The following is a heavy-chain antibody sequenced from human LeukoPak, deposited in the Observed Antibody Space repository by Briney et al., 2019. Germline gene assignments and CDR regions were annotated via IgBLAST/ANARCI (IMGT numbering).Heavy chain of an antibody. CDR2: IYTSGST. V-gene: IGHV4-4*07. D-gene: IGHD4-11*01. Sequence: KPSETLSLPGTASGASISSYYWSWIRQPAGKGLEWIGRIYTSGSTNYTPSLKSRVTMSVDTSKNQFSLKLSSVTAADTAVYYCARDYSNYVGSPTFDYWGQGTLVTVSS. CDR1: GASISSYY. J-gene: IGHJ4*02. CDR3: ARDYSNYVGSPTFDY.